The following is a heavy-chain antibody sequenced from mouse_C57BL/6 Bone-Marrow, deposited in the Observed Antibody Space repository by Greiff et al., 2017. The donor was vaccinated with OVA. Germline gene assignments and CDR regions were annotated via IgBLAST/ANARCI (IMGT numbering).Heavy chain of an antibody. CDR2: ISSGGSYT. CDR3: ARFYYVS. J-gene: IGHJ1*03. D-gene: IGHD2-1*01. Sequence: EVKLVESGGDLVKPGGSLKLSCAASGFTFSSYGMSWVRQTPDKRLEWVATISSGGSYTYYPDSVKGRFTISRDNAKNTLYLQMSSLKSEDTAMYYCARFYYVSWGTGTTVTVSS. CDR1: GFTFSSYG. V-gene: IGHV5-6*01.